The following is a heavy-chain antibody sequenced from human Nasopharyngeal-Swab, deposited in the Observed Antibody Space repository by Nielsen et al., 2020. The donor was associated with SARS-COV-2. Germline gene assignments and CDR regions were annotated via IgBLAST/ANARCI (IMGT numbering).Heavy chain of an antibody. V-gene: IGHV1-18*04. J-gene: IGHJ4*02. CDR2: ISTYNGNT. CDR3: ARDQGYSDTSGGD. CDR1: GYSFTNYG. Sequence: ASVKVSCKASGYSFTNYGINWVRQARGQGLEWMGWISTYNGNTKYAQKFQGRVIMTTDTSTSTVYMELRSLRFDDTAFYYCARDQGYSDTSGGDWGQGTLVTVSS. D-gene: IGHD3-22*01.